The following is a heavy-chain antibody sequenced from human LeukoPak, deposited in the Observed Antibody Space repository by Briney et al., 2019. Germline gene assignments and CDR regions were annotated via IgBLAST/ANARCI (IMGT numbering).Heavy chain of an antibody. V-gene: IGHV3-74*01. CDR1: GFTFSSYW. D-gene: IGHD1-14*01. J-gene: IGHJ3*02. CDR3: ARGRTTSRSDAFDI. CDR2: INSDGSST. Sequence: GGSLRLSCAASGFTFSSYWMHWVRQAPGKGLVWVSRINSDGSSTSYADSVKGRFTISRDNAKNTLYLQMNSLRAEDTAAYYCARGRTTSRSDAFDIWGQGTMVTVSS.